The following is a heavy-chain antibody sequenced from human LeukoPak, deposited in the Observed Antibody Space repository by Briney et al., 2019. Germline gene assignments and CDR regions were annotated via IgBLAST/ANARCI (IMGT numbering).Heavy chain of an antibody. CDR3: ARAPCKYCSSTRRRAFDI. Sequence: GGSLRLSCEASGFTFSSYTLHWVRQAPGKGLEWVASISDDGSNAYYSDSAKGRLTISRDNSNNTLYLQMSSLRSEDTAVYYCARAPCKYCSSTRRRAFDIWGQGTMVTVSS. V-gene: IGHV3-30-3*01. CDR2: ISDDGSNA. J-gene: IGHJ3*02. CDR1: GFTFSSYT. D-gene: IGHD2-2*01.